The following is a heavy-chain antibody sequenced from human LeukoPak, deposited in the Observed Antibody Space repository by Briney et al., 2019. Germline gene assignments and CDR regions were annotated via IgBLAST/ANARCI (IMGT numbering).Heavy chain of an antibody. CDR1: GFTFSSYE. CDR2: ISSSGSTI. J-gene: IGHJ4*02. D-gene: IGHD3/OR15-3a*01. V-gene: IGHV3-48*03. CDR3: ARGRGQGGTGYLDY. Sequence: QPGGSLRLSCAASGFTFSSYEMNWVRQAPGKGLEWVSHISSSGSTIYYADSVKGRFTISRDNSKNTLYLQMNSLRTEDTAIYYCARGRGQGGTGYLDYWGQGTLVTVSS.